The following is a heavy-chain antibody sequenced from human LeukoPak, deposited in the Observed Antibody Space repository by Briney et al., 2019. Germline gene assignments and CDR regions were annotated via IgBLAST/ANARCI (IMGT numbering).Heavy chain of an antibody. CDR3: ARVGFALQIDY. V-gene: IGHV4-59*01. Sequence: SETLSLTXTVSGGSISSYYWSWIRQPPGKGLEWIGYIYYSGSTNYNPSLKSRVTISVDTSKNQFSLKLSSVTAADTAVYYCARVGFALQIDYWGQGTLVTVSS. CDR2: IYYSGST. CDR1: GGSISSYY. D-gene: IGHD1-26*01. J-gene: IGHJ4*02.